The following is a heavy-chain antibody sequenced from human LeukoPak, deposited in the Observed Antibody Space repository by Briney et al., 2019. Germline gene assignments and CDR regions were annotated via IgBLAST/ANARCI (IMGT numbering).Heavy chain of an antibody. V-gene: IGHV3-30*18. D-gene: IGHD5-18*01. CDR1: GFTFSSYG. J-gene: IGHJ4*02. Sequence: GGSLRLSCVTSGFTFSSYGMHWVRQVPGKGLEWVAVISYDARSNYHVDSVKGRFTISRDNSKNTLYLQMNSLRAEDTAVYYCAKDLYVEDAWIQLWLPSYYFDYWGQGTLVTVSS. CDR2: ISYDARSN. CDR3: AKDLYVEDAWIQLWLPSYYFDY.